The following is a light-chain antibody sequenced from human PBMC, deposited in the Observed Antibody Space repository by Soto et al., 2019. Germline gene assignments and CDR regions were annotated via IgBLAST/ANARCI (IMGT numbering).Light chain of an antibody. J-gene: IGLJ1*01. Sequence: QSALSQPASMSGSPGQSITIPCTGASSDIGLYNYVSWYQHHPGKAPKLLISEVNIRHSVLSDRFSASKAGNTASLTISGLQPEDEAYYYCSCLSTTSTPIVFGPVTKLTVL. CDR3: SCLSTTSTPIV. CDR2: EVN. CDR1: SSDIGLYNY. V-gene: IGLV2-14*01.